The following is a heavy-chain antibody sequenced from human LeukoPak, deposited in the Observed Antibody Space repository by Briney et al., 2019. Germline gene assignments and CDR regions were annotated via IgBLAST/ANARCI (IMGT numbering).Heavy chain of an antibody. CDR3: ARRGGN. CDR1: GGSLSGYY. J-gene: IGHJ4*02. CDR2: INHSGST. V-gene: IGHV4-34*01. Sequence: PSETLSLTCAVYGGSLSGYYWSWIRQPPGKGLEWIGEINHSGSTNYNPSLKSRVTISVDTSKNQFSLKLSSVTAADTAVYYCARRGGNWGQGTLVTVSS. D-gene: IGHD3-16*01.